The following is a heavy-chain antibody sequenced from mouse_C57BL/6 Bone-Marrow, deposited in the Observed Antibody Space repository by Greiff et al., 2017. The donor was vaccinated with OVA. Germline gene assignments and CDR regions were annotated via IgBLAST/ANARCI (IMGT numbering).Heavy chain of an antibody. J-gene: IGHJ4*01. Sequence: VQLKESVAELVRPGASVKLSCTASGFNIKNTYMHWVKQSPEQGLEWIGRIDPANDNTKYAPKFQGKATMTADTSSNTDYLQLSSLSSEDTAVYCCARGNFGSSFYAMDYWGQGTSVTVSS. CDR1: GFNIKNTY. CDR3: ARGNFGSSFYAMDY. D-gene: IGHD1-1*01. V-gene: IGHV14-3*01. CDR2: IDPANDNT.